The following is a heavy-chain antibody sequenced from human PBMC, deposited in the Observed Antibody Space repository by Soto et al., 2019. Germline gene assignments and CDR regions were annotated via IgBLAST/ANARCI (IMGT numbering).Heavy chain of an antibody. CDR3: ARRSWRGYDSVGFDY. J-gene: IGHJ4*02. CDR2: IYYSGST. Sequence: SETLSLTCTVSGGSISSSSYYWGWIRQPPGKGLEWIGSIYYSGSTYYNPSLKSRVTISVDTSKNQFSLKLSSVTAADTAVYYCARRSWRGYDSVGFDYWGQGTLVTVSS. V-gene: IGHV4-39*01. CDR1: GGSISSSSYY. D-gene: IGHD5-12*01.